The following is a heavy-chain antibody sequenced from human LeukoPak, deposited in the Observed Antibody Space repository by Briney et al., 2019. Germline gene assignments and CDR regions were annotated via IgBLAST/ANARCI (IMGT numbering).Heavy chain of an antibody. J-gene: IGHJ6*03. CDR1: GGSISSGSYY. CDR3: ATGRGDYSSGWYYYYYMDV. D-gene: IGHD6-19*01. Sequence: SETLSLTCTVSGGSISSGSYYWSWIRQPAGKGLEWIGRIYTSGSTNYNPSLKSRVTISVDTSKNQFSLKLSSVTAADTAVYYCATGRGDYSSGWYYYYYMDVWGKGTTVTISS. CDR2: IYTSGST. V-gene: IGHV4-61*02.